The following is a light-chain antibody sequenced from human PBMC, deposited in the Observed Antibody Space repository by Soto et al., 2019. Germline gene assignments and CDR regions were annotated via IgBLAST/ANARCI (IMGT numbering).Light chain of an antibody. J-gene: IGKJ1*01. CDR2: WAY. CDR1: QRVLYSSSNKNY. V-gene: IGKV4-1*01. CDR3: QQYCRSPWT. Sequence: DIVMTQSPDSLAVYLGERATINCKSSQRVLYSSSNKNYLAWYQQKPGQPPKLLIYWAYTRESGVPDRFSGSGSGTDFTLTISSLQAEDVAVYYCQQYCRSPWTFGQGTKVEIK.